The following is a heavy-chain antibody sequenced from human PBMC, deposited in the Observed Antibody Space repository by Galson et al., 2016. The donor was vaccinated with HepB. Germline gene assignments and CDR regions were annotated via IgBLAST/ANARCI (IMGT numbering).Heavy chain of an antibody. J-gene: IGHJ3*01. Sequence: LRLSCAGSGFTFSRSGVNWVRQAPGKGLQWVSYISTSANTIYYADSVKGRFTISRDNAQNSVYLQMNSLRDDDTAVYYCARELVRSAFDLWGQGTMVTVSS. D-gene: IGHD6-6*01. CDR2: ISTSANTI. V-gene: IGHV3-48*02. CDR1: GFTFSRSG. CDR3: ARELVRSAFDL.